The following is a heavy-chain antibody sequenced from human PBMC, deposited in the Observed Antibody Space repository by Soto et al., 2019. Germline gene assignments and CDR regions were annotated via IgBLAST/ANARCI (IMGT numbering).Heavy chain of an antibody. CDR2: IIPILGIV. D-gene: IGHD5-12*01. CDR1: GGTFSSYT. CDR3: ASDYRRTSGAAEAFDI. J-gene: IGHJ3*02. Sequence: QVQLVQSGAEVKKPGSSVKVSCKASGGTFSSYTISWVRQAPGQGLEWMGRIIPILGIVNYAQKFQGRVTIPADKSTRTAYMELGSLRSEDTAVYYCASDYRRTSGAAEAFDIWGQGTMVTVSS. V-gene: IGHV1-69*02.